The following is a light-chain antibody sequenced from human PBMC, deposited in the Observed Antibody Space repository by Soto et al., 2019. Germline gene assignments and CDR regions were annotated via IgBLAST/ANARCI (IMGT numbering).Light chain of an antibody. CDR1: QSVSSSY. V-gene: IGKV3-20*01. CDR3: QQYGSLFT. CDR2: GAS. Sequence: EIVLMQSPGTLSLSPGERATLSCRASQSVSSSYLAWYQQKPGQAPRLLIYGASSRATGIPDRFSGSGSGTDFTLTISRLEPEDFAVYYCQQYGSLFTFGPGTKVDIK. J-gene: IGKJ3*01.